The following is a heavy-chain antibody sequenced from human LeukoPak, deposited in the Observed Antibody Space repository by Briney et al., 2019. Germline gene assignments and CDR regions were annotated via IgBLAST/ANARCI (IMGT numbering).Heavy chain of an antibody. J-gene: IGHJ5*02. D-gene: IGHD6-19*01. CDR2: IIPILGIA. CDR1: GGTFTSYA. Sequence: SVTVSCKASGGTFTSYAISWVRQAPGQGLEWMGRIIPILGIANYAQKFQGRVTITADKSTSTAYMELSSLRSEDTAVYYCARVHAVVGGGHNWFDPWGQGTLVSVSS. CDR3: ARVHAVVGGGHNWFDP. V-gene: IGHV1-69*04.